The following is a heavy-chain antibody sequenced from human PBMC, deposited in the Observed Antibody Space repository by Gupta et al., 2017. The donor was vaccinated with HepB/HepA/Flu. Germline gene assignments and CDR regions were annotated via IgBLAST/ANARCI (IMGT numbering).Heavy chain of an antibody. CDR3: AKDLHFWSAMDV. Sequence: EVQLLESGGGLVQPGGSLRLSCAASGFPFGGNAMRWVRQAPGKGLEWVSGIGTDLRTHYADSVKGRFTISRDNSKNTVYLQMNSLRAEDTAVYYCAKDLHFWSAMDVWGKGTTVTVSS. J-gene: IGHJ6*03. CDR2: IGTDLRT. V-gene: IGHV3-23*01. D-gene: IGHD3-3*02. CDR1: GFPFGGNA.